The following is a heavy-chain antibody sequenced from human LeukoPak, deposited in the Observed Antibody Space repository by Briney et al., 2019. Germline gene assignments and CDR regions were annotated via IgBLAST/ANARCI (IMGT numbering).Heavy chain of an antibody. CDR1: GGSISSYY. V-gene: IGHV4-59*12. J-gene: IGHJ6*04. CDR3: GRDSRGPDV. CDR2: MYYSGST. Sequence: SETLSLTCTVSGGSISSYYWSWIRQPPGKGLEWIGYMYYSGSTNYNPSLKSRVTISIDTSKNQFSLKLSSVTAADTAVYYCGRDSRGPDVWGKGTTVTVSS. D-gene: IGHD2-2*01.